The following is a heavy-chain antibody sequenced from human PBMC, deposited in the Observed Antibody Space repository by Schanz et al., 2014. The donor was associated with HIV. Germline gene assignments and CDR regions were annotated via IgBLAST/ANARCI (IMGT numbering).Heavy chain of an antibody. D-gene: IGHD2-2*02. Sequence: QVQLVQSGAEGRKPGASVKVSCKASGYTFIDYFIHWVRQAPGQGLEWMGWIDPNSGGFARKFNDRVTLTRDTSINTAYMELSRLRFEDTAVYYCARRRSEIVPAAIVLHYYYGFDVWGQGTTVTVS. CDR1: GYTFIDYF. CDR2: IDPNSGG. CDR3: ARRRSEIVPAAIVLHYYYGFDV. V-gene: IGHV1-2*02. J-gene: IGHJ6*02.